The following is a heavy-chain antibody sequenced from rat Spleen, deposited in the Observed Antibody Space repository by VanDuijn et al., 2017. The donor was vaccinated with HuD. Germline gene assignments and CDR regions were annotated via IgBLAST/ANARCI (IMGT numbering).Heavy chain of an antibody. CDR1: GFIFSYHD. D-gene: IGHD5-1*01. J-gene: IGHJ2*01. CDR2: ISPSGDST. Sequence: EVQLVESGGGLVQPGRSLKLSCAASGFIFSYHDMAWVRQAPTKGLEWVASISPSGDSTYYPDSVKGRFTISRDNTKSILYLQMNSLRSEDTATYYCTREDWAFDYWGQGVMVTVSS. CDR3: TREDWAFDY. V-gene: IGHV5-27*01.